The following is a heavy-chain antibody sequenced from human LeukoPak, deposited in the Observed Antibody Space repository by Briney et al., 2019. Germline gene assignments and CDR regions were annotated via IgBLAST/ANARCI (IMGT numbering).Heavy chain of an antibody. J-gene: IGHJ5*02. D-gene: IGHD1-26*01. Sequence: SETLSLTCTVSGGSISSSSYYWGWIRQPPGKGLEWIGSIYYSGSTYYNPSFKSRVTISVDTSKNQFSLKLSSVTAADTAVYYCARLGIQNWFDPWGQGTLVTVSS. V-gene: IGHV4-39*01. CDR2: IYYSGST. CDR3: ARLGIQNWFDP. CDR1: GGSISSSSYY.